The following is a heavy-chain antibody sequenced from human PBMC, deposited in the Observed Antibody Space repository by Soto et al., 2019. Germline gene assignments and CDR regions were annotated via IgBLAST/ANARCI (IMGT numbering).Heavy chain of an antibody. D-gene: IGHD1-26*01. CDR2: IVVGSGNT. J-gene: IGHJ3*02. V-gene: IGHV1-58*01. CDR3: AAEIGGIYYGGHAFDI. Sequence: SVKVSCKASGFTFTSSAVQWVRQARGQRLEWIGWIVVGSGNTNYAQKFQERVTITRDMSTSTAYMELSSLRSEDTAVYYCAAEIGGIYYGGHAFDIWGQGTMVTVSS. CDR1: GFTFTSSA.